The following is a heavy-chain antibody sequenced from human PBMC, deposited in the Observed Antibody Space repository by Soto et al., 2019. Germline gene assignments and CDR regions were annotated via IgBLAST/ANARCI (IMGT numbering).Heavy chain of an antibody. CDR1: GGSITNTDYY. J-gene: IGHJ6*02. CDR3: ARDGTYYYGMAV. CDR2: IDYSGST. Sequence: SETLSLTCSVSGGSITNTDYYWNWIRESPGKGLEWIGSIDYSGSTYYNPSLKSRVIISADTSKNLFSLKLRSVTAADTALYFCARDGTYYYGMAVWGQGTTVTVS. V-gene: IGHV4-30-4*01.